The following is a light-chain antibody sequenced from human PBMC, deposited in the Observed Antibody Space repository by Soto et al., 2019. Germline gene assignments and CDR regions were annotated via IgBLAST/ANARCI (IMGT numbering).Light chain of an antibody. Sequence: QAVVTQPPSASGSPGHSVTISCTGTSSDVGGYTYVSWYQQHPGKAPKLIIFEVNRRPSGVPDRFSASKSGNTASLTVSGLQAADEADYYCSSYAGRNTFVFGTGTKLTVL. CDR3: SSYAGRNTFV. V-gene: IGLV2-8*01. CDR2: EVN. CDR1: SSDVGGYTY. J-gene: IGLJ1*01.